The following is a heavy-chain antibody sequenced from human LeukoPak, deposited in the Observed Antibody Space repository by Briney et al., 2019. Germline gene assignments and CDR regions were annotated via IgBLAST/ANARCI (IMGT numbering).Heavy chain of an antibody. D-gene: IGHD2-21*02. Sequence: PGGSLRLSCAASGFTFNNYAMTWVRQAPGKGLEWVSSISGSGGGTYHADSVKGRITISRDNSKNTVSLQMNSLRAEDTAVYYCAKEKSVTGPGRFAFDVWGQGTLVTVSS. CDR1: GFTFNNYA. CDR2: ISGSGGGT. J-gene: IGHJ3*01. V-gene: IGHV3-23*01. CDR3: AKEKSVTGPGRFAFDV.